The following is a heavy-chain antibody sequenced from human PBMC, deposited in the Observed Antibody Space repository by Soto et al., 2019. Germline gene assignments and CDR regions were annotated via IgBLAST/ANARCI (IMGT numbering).Heavy chain of an antibody. V-gene: IGHV1-69*12. Sequence: QVQLVQSGAEVKKPGSSVKVSCKASGGTFSSYAISWVRXXXXXGLEWMGGIIPIFGTANYAQKFQGRVTITADESTSTAYMELSSLRSEDTAVYYCVSHGITGTWVYYYGMDVWGQGTTVTVSS. CDR1: GGTFSSYA. CDR3: VSHGITGTWVYYYGMDV. CDR2: IIPIFGTA. D-gene: IGHD1-7*01. J-gene: IGHJ6*02.